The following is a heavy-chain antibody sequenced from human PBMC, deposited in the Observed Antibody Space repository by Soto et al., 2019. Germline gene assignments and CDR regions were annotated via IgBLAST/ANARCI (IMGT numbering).Heavy chain of an antibody. V-gene: IGHV5-51*01. CDR2: IYPGDSQT. CDR3: AKNSDFWRAFDS. D-gene: IGHD3-3*01. CDR1: GYSFTSHH. J-gene: IGHJ4*02. Sequence: EESLKISCKASGYSFTSHHIGWVRQVPGKGLEWMGVIYPGDSQTTYSPAFRGQVTFSADRSIDTAFLQWGSLKASDTAIYYCAKNSDFWRAFDSWSQGTLDIVSS.